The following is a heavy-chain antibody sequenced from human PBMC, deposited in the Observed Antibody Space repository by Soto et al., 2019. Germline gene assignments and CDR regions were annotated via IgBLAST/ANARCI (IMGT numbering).Heavy chain of an antibody. CDR3: ARDWYYDSSGRDY. CDR1: GFTFSSYS. V-gene: IGHV3-48*01. Sequence: GGSLRLSCAASGFTFSSYSMNWVRQAPGKGLEWVSYISSSSSTIYYADSVKGRFTISRDNAKNSLYLQMNSLRAEDTAVYYCARDWYYDSSGRDYWGQGTLVTVSS. J-gene: IGHJ4*02. CDR2: ISSSSSTI. D-gene: IGHD3-22*01.